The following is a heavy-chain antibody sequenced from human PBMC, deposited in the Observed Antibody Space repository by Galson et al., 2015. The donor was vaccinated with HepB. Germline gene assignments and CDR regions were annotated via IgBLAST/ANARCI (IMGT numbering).Heavy chain of an antibody. V-gene: IGHV5-10-1*01. CDR1: GSSFTSYW. Sequence: QSGAEVKKPGESLRISCKGSGSSFTSYWISWVRQMPGKGLEWMGRIDPSDSYTNYSPSFQGHVTISADKSISTAYLQWSSLKASDTAMYYCARSIVVVAAEPQDWFDPWGQGTLVTVSS. CDR3: ARSIVVVAAEPQDWFDP. CDR2: IDPSDSYT. D-gene: IGHD2-15*01. J-gene: IGHJ5*02.